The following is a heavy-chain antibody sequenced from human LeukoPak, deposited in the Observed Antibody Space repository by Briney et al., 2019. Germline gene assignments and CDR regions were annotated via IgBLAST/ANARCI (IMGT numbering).Heavy chain of an antibody. Sequence: GGSLRLSCAASGFTFSRYWMSLVRQAPGKGLEWVANINQDGSVQYYMDSVKGRFTISRDNAQSSLYLQMNSLRADDTGVYYCAGADSGSWDFGRGAQGTLVTVSS. CDR1: GFTFSRYW. V-gene: IGHV3-7*04. CDR2: INQDGSVQ. CDR3: AGADSGSWDFGR. D-gene: IGHD6-13*01. J-gene: IGHJ4*02.